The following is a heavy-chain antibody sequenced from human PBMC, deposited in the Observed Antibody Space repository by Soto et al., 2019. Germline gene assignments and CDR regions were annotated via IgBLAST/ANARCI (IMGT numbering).Heavy chain of an antibody. CDR3: ARPPTRLLEYYYGMDV. V-gene: IGHV3-21*01. J-gene: IGHJ6*02. CDR1: GFTFSSYS. D-gene: IGHD5-12*01. CDR2: ISSSSSYI. Sequence: GGSLRLSCAASGFTFSSYSMNWVRQAPGKGLEWVSSISSSSSYIYYADSVKGRFTISRDNAKNSLYLQMNSLRAEDTAVYYCARPPTRLLEYYYGMDVWGQGPTVTVSS.